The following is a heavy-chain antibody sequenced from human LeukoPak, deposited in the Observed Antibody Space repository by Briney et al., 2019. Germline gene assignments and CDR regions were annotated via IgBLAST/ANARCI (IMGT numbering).Heavy chain of an antibody. CDR2: INTNSGGT. J-gene: IGHJ5*02. CDR3: ARVAVGATYNWFDP. CDR1: GYTFTGYD. V-gene: IGHV1-2*02. Sequence: ASVNVSCKPSGYTFTGYDIDWVRQAPGQGLEWRGWINTNSGGTNYAQKYQGRVTMTRDTSISTAYMELSRLRADDTAVYYCARVAVGATYNWFDPWGQGTLVTVSS. D-gene: IGHD1-26*01.